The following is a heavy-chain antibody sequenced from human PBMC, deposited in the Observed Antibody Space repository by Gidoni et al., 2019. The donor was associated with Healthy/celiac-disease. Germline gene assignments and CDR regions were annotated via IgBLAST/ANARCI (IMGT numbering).Heavy chain of an antibody. V-gene: IGHV4-34*01. CDR3: ARGGLIRYYYGSGSTFDY. D-gene: IGHD3-10*01. CDR1: GGSFSGYY. Sequence: QVQLQQWGAGLLKPSETLSLTCAVYGGSFSGYYWSCIRQPPGKGLDWIGEINHSGSTNYNPSLKSRVTISVDTSKNQFSLKLSSVTAADTAVYYCARGGLIRYYYGSGSTFDYWGQGTLVTVSS. CDR2: INHSGST. J-gene: IGHJ4*02.